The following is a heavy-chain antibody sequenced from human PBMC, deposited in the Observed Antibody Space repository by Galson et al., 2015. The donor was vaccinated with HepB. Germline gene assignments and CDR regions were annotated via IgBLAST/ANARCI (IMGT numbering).Heavy chain of an antibody. V-gene: IGHV3-30*18. CDR2: ISYDGSNK. D-gene: IGHD2-2*01. CDR3: AKSYCSSTSCYSSDAFDI. J-gene: IGHJ3*02. CDR1: GFTFSSYG. Sequence: SLRLSCAASGFTFSSYGMHWVRQAPGKGLEWVAVISYDGSNKYYADTVKGRFTISRDNSKNTLYLQMNSLRAEDTAVYYCAKSYCSSTSCYSSDAFDIWGQGTMVTVSS.